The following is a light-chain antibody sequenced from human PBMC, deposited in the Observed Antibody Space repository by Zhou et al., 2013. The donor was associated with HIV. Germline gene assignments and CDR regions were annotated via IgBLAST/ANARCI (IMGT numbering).Light chain of an antibody. V-gene: IGKV1-9*01. CDR1: QGISTY. J-gene: IGKJ3*01. Sequence: DIQLTQSPSFLSASVGDRVTITCRASQGISTYLAWYQQKPGKAPKLLIYAASTLQSGVPSRFSGSGSGTEFTLTISSLQPEDFATYYCQQSYSAPLTFGPGTKVDLK. CDR2: AAS. CDR3: QQSYSAPLT.